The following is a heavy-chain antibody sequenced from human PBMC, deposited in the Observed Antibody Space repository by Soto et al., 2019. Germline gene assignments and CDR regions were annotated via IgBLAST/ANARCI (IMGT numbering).Heavy chain of an antibody. CDR2: IYPGDSDT. CDR3: ARSMTTVTTDGAFDI. D-gene: IGHD4-4*01. J-gene: IGHJ3*02. CDR1: GYSFTSYW. Sequence: LGESLKISCKGSGYSFTSYWIGWVRQMPGKGLEWMGIIYPGDSDTRYSPSFQGQVIISADKSINTAYLQWSSLKASDTAMYYCARSMTTVTTDGAFDIWGQGAMVTVSS. V-gene: IGHV5-51*01.